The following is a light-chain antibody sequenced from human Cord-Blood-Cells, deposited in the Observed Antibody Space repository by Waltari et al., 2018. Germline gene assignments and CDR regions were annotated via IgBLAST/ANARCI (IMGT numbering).Light chain of an antibody. CDR1: QSVLYSSNNKNY. CDR2: WAS. V-gene: IGKV4-1*01. J-gene: IGKJ1*01. CDR3: QQYYSTPPT. Sequence: SLGERATINYKSSQSVLYSSNNKNYLAWYQQKPGQPPKLLIYWASTRESGVPDRFSGSGSGTDFTLTISSLQAEDVAVYYCQQYYSTPPTFGQGTKVEIK.